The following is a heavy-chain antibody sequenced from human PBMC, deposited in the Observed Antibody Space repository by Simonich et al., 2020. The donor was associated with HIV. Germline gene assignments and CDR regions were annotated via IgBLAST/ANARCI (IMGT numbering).Heavy chain of an antibody. J-gene: IGHJ4*02. Sequence: QVQLVQSGAEVKKPGASVKVSCKASGYTVTGYYMHWGRQAPGQGLEWMGGYKHNSGGTNYAQKFQGRVTMTRDTSISTAYMELSRLRSDDTAVYYCAREGSSGWSNWGQGTLVTVSS. D-gene: IGHD6-19*01. CDR1: GYTVTGYY. V-gene: IGHV1-2*02. CDR3: AREGSSGWSN. CDR2: YKHNSGGT.